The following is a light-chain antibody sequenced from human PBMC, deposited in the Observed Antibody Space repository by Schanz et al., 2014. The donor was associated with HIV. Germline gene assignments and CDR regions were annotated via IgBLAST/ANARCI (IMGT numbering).Light chain of an antibody. CDR1: TGSVTSGHF. Sequence: QAVVTQEPSLTVSPGGAVTLTCGFTTGSVTSGHFPFWLQQRPGQAPRALIFNTNKKHSWTPARFSGSLLGGKAALTLSGVQHEDEDEYYCLLCYSGTVVFGGGTKLTVL. CDR2: NTN. CDR3: LLCYSGTVV. V-gene: IGLV7-46*01. J-gene: IGLJ3*02.